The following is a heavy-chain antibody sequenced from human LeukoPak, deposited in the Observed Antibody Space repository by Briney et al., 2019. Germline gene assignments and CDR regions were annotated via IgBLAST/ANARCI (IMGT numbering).Heavy chain of an antibody. CDR1: GFTFSSYA. CDR2: IIPIFGTA. V-gene: IGHV1-69*01. D-gene: IGHD3-22*01. J-gene: IGHJ4*02. CDR3: ASGYYYDSSGYSAEFDY. Sequence: GGSLRLSCAASGFTFSSYAISWVRQAPGQGLEWMGGIIPIFGTANYAQKFQGRVTITADESTSTAYMELSSLRSEDTAVYYCASGYYYDSSGYSAEFDYWGQGTLVTVSS.